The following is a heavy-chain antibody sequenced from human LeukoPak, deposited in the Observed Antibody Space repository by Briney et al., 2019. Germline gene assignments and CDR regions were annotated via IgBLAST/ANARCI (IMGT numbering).Heavy chain of an antibody. CDR1: GFTFRSNW. D-gene: IGHD1-26*01. V-gene: IGHV3-74*01. CDR2: INSDGTII. J-gene: IGHJ4*02. Sequence: GGSLRLSCAASGFTFRSNWMHWVRHVPGKGLVWVSRINSDGTIINYADSVKGRFTISRDNAKNTLWLQMNSLRAEDTAVYYCVRGLGGNWGQGIPVTVSS. CDR3: VRGLGGN.